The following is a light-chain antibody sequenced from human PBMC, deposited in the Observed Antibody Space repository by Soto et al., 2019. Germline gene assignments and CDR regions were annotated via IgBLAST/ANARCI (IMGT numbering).Light chain of an antibody. CDR1: QTISSW. J-gene: IGKJ1*01. CDR3: QRYNSYSEA. CDR2: KAS. V-gene: IGKV1-5*03. Sequence: DIPMTQSPSTLSGSVGDRVTITCRASQTISSWLAWYQQKPGKAPKLLIYKASTLKSGVPSRFSGSGSGTEFTLTSSSLQIDDCETYSCQRYNSYSEAFGQGTKVELK.